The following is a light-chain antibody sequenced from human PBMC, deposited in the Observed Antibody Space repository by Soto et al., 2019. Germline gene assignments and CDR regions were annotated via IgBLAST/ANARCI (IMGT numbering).Light chain of an antibody. CDR2: EVS. J-gene: IGLJ1*01. CDR3: SSYAGSNEGV. CDR1: SSDVGGYNY. Sequence: QSVLTQPPSASGCPGQSVTISCTGTSSDVGGYNYVSWYQQYPGKAPKRMIYEVSKRPSGVPDRFSGSKSGNTASLTVSGLQAEDEADYYCSSYAGSNEGVFGTGTKVTVL. V-gene: IGLV2-8*01.